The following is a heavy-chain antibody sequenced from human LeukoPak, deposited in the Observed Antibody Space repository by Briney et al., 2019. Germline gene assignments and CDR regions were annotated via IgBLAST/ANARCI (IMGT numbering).Heavy chain of an antibody. Sequence: PGGSLRLSCAASGLTFSNYWMSWVRQAPGKGLEWVANIKEDGSAKYYVDSVKGRFTISRDSAKNSLYLQMNSLRAEDTAVYYCATEVYYYMDVWGKGTTVTVSS. J-gene: IGHJ6*03. CDR1: GLTFSNYW. V-gene: IGHV3-7*01. CDR2: IKEDGSAK. CDR3: ATEVYYYMDV.